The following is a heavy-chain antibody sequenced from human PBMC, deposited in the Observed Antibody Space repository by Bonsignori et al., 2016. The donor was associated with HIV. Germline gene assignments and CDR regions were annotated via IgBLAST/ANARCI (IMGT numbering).Heavy chain of an antibody. J-gene: IGHJ4*02. Sequence: SETLSLTCAVYGGSFSGYYWSWIRQPPGKGLEWIGEINHSGSTNYNPSLKSRVTISVDTSKNQFSLKLSSVTAADTAVYYCARGRSYFDYWGQGTLVTVSS. CDR2: INHSGST. CDR3: ARGRSYFDY. CDR1: GGSFSGYY. V-gene: IGHV4-34*01.